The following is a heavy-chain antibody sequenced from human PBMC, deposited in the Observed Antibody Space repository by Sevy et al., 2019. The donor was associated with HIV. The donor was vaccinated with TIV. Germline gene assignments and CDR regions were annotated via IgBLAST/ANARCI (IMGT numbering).Heavy chain of an antibody. CDR2: ISYHGRNK. D-gene: IGHD3-9*01. CDR3: ARDFTGYHGMDV. CDR1: GFTFTTHG. J-gene: IGHJ6*02. Sequence: GGSLRLSCTASGFTFTTHGMHWVRQAPGKGLEWVAVISYHGRNKFYGSSVEGRFTISRDNSKKTLYLQMNSLTTEDTALYYCARDFTGYHGMDVWGQGTMVTVSS. V-gene: IGHV3-30*03.